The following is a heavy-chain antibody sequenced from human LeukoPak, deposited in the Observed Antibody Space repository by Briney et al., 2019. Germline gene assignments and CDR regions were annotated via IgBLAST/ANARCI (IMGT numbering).Heavy chain of an antibody. D-gene: IGHD1-7*01. CDR1: GYTFTSYG. CDR2: VSTYNGNT. V-gene: IGHV1-18*01. CDR3: ARGGNNWNSFDY. Sequence: ASVKVSCKASGYTFTSYGISWVRQAPGQGLEWIGWVSTYNGNTNYAHNLQGRVTMTTDTSTSTAYMELRNLRSDDTAVYYCARGGNNWNSFDYWGQGTLVTVSS. J-gene: IGHJ4*02.